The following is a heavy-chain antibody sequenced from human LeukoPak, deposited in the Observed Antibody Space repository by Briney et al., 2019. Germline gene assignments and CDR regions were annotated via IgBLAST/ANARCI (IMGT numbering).Heavy chain of an antibody. CDR3: ARVVYSSGWYWYFDL. CDR1: GGSISSGXYC. V-gene: IGHV4-61*02. D-gene: IGHD6-19*01. Sequence: SETXXLTXTXXGGSISSGXYCWSWIRQPAGKGLEWIVRIYASGSTNYNPSLKSRVTMSVNTAKNQFSLKLSSVTAADTAVYYCARVVYSSGWYWYFDLWGRGTLVTVSS. CDR2: IYASGST. J-gene: IGHJ2*01.